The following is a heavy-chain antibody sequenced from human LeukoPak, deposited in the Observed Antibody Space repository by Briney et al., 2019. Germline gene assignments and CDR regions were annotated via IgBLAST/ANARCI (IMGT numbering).Heavy chain of an antibody. D-gene: IGHD2-8*01. CDR3: AGGTIGAFHFGF. V-gene: IGHV3-53*01. J-gene: IGHJ4*02. CDR2: MYSGGDT. Sequence: GGSLRLSCAASGFTISSTYINWVRQSPGKGLEWVSIMYSGGDTYYADAVKGRFTISRDKSKNTVHLQMNSLRGEDTAVYYCAGGTIGAFHFGFWGQGTLVTVSS. CDR1: GFTISSTY.